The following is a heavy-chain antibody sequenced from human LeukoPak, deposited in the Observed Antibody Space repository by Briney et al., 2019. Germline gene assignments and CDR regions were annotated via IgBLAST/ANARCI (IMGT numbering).Heavy chain of an antibody. CDR3: ALHVFSYGEPFDY. J-gene: IGHJ4*02. CDR2: INYSGRT. V-gene: IGHV4-59*08. D-gene: IGHD3-16*01. Sequence: PSETLSLTCTVSGGSIRNYYWSWIRQPPGKGLEWLGHINYSGRTNYNPSLKSRVTISVDTSMTQFSLRLTSVTAADTAIYYCALHVFSYGEPFDYWGQGTLITVSS. CDR1: GGSIRNYY.